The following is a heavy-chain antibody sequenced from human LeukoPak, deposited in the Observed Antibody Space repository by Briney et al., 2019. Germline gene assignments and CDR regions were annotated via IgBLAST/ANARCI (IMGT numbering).Heavy chain of an antibody. CDR2: IRSRANSYAT. D-gene: IGHD6-19*01. J-gene: IGHJ6*02. CDR3: TRHAYSSGWYV. V-gene: IGHV3-73*01. Sequence: PGGSLRLSCAASGFTFSGSALHWVRQASGKGLEWVGRIRSRANSYATAYAASVKGRFTISRDDSKNTAYLQMNSLKTEDTAVYYCTRHAYSSGWYVWGQGTTVTVSS. CDR1: GFTFSGSA.